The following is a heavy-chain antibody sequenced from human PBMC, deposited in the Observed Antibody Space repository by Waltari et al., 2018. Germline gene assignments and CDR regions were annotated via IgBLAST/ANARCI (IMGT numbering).Heavy chain of an antibody. D-gene: IGHD6-13*01. V-gene: IGHV4-61*02. Sequence: QVQLQESGPGLVKPSQTLSLTCTVSGGSINSTRYYWSWIRQPAGKGLQWMGRVYTSGTTNSNPSLKSRLTRALDTSKNQFSLKLSSVTAADTAVYYCASHGSSSSFYSYYYFLDVGGKGTTVIVSS. CDR1: GGSINSTRYY. CDR2: VYTSGTT. J-gene: IGHJ6*03. CDR3: ASHGSSSSFYSYYYFLDV.